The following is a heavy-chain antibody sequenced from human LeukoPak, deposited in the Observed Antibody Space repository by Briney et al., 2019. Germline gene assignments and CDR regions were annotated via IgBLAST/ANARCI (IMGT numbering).Heavy chain of an antibody. J-gene: IGHJ4*02. Sequence: GGSLRLSCAASGFTFSSYAMSWVRQAPGKGLEWVSAISGSGGSTYYADSVKGRFTIPGDNSKNTLYLQMNSLRAEDTAVYYCAKGTVTTRGYFDYWGQGTLVTVSS. CDR1: GFTFSSYA. D-gene: IGHD4-17*01. CDR2: ISGSGGST. CDR3: AKGTVTTRGYFDY. V-gene: IGHV3-23*01.